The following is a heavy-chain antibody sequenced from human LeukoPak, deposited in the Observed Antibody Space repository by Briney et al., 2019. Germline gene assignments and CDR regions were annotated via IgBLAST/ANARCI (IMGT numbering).Heavy chain of an antibody. CDR3: ARGAGYGDYRYLDY. J-gene: IGHJ4*02. Sequence: TGGSLRLSCAASGFTFKNAWMSWVRQAPGKGLEWVGRIKSKTDGETVYYAAPVKGRLTISRDDSKATLFLHMNSLKTEDTAVYYCARGAGYGDYRYLDYWGQGALVTVSS. D-gene: IGHD4-17*01. V-gene: IGHV3-15*01. CDR1: GFTFKNAW. CDR2: IKSKTDGETV.